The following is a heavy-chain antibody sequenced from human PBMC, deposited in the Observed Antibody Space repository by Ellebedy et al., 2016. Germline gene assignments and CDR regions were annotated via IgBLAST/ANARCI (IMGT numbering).Heavy chain of an antibody. CDR1: GFTFTSYW. CDR2: IKKDGSEK. V-gene: IGHV3-7*01. J-gene: IGHJ4*02. D-gene: IGHD6-19*01. Sequence: GGSLRLSCTDPGFTFTSYWMSWVRQAPGKGLEWVANIKKDGSEKWYVESVKGRFTISRDNAKNSLWLQMNSLRVDDTATYYCARDVSDWSNFWGRGVLVTVSS. CDR3: ARDVSDWSNF.